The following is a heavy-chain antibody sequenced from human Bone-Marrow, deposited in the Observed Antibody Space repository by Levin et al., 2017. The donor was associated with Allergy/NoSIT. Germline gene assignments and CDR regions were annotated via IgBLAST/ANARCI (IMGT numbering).Heavy chain of an antibody. CDR3: ARGRYFESSSYDY. CDR1: GFTFNFYA. CDR2: IGGTGAGT. V-gene: IGHV3-23*01. J-gene: IGHJ4*02. D-gene: IGHD3-22*01. Sequence: GGSLRLSCAASGFTFNFYAMTWVRQAPGKGLEWVSAIGGTGAGTYYADYVKGRFTISRDNSQNTLFLQMNSLRAEDTAIYYCARGRYFESSSYDYWGQGALVTVSS.